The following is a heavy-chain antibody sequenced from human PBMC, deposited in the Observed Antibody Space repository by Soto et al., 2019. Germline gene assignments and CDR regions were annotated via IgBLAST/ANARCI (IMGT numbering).Heavy chain of an antibody. CDR3: AKDGNWLDVYFDV. V-gene: IGHV3-23*01. Sequence: PAGSLRLSCVASGIEFSNYAMSWVRQAPGKGLEWVSISSASGRSRYHADSVKGRFTISRDNSKNTLYLHMTNLRAEDTAVYYCAKDGNWLDVYFDVWGQGTPVTVSS. J-gene: IGHJ4*02. CDR2: SSASGRSR. D-gene: IGHD6-19*01. CDR1: GIEFSNYA.